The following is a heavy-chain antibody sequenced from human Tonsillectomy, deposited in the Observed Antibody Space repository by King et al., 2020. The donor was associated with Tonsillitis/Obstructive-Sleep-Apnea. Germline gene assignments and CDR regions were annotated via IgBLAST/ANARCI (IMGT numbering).Heavy chain of an antibody. CDR1: GFTLSSES. D-gene: IGHD2-8*01. V-gene: IGHV3-48*02. Sequence: VQLVESGGGLVQPGGSLRLSCAASGFTLSSESINWVRQAPWKGLEWDSYISSSSSTIYYADSVKGRFTISRDNAKNSLYLQMNSLRDEDTAVYYCARDHPMGRYWYFDLWGRGTLVTVSS. CDR3: ARDHPMGRYWYFDL. CDR2: ISSSSSTI. J-gene: IGHJ2*01.